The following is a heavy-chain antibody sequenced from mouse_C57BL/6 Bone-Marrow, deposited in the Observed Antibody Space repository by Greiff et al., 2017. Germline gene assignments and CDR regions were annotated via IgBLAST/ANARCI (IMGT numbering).Heavy chain of an antibody. CDR2: IYPGGGYT. J-gene: IGHJ4*01. D-gene: IGHD4-1*01. CDR1: GYTFTNYW. Sequence: VQRVESGAELVRPGTSVKMSCKASGYTFTNYWIGWAKQRPGHGLEWIGDIYPGGGYTNYNEKFKGKATLTADKSSSKAYMQFSSLTSEDSAIYYCARLGTGTYAMDYWGQGTSVTVSS. V-gene: IGHV1-63*01. CDR3: ARLGTGTYAMDY.